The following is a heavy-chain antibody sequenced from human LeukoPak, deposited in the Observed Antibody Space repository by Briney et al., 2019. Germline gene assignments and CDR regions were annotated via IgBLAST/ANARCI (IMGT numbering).Heavy chain of an antibody. CDR2: INPNSGGT. CDR3: ARDFGRLQRDAFDI. Sequence: ASVTVSCKASGYTFTGYYMHWVRQAPGQGLEWMGWINPNSGGTNYAQKFQGRVTMTRDTSISTAYMELSRLRSDDTAVYYCARDFGRLQRDAFDIWGQGTMVTVSS. D-gene: IGHD5-24*01. V-gene: IGHV1-2*02. CDR1: GYTFTGYY. J-gene: IGHJ3*02.